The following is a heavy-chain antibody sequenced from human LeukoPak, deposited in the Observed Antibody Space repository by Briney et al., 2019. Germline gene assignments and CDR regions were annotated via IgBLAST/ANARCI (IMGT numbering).Heavy chain of an antibody. Sequence: GRSLRLSCAASGFTFSSYGMHWVRQAPAKGLEWVAVISYDGSNKYYADSVKGRFTISRDNSKNTLYLQMNSLRAEDTAVYYCAKLAVAGTVDYWGQGTLVTV. CDR2: ISYDGSNK. CDR3: AKLAVAGTVDY. D-gene: IGHD6-19*01. V-gene: IGHV3-30*18. CDR1: GFTFSSYG. J-gene: IGHJ4*02.